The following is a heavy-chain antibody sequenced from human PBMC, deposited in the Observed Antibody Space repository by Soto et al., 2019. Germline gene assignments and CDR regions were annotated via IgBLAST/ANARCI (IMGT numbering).Heavy chain of an antibody. CDR1: GFTFSSYA. V-gene: IGHV3-30-3*01. Sequence: QVQLVESGGGVVQPGRSLRLSCAASGFTFSSYAMHWVRQAPGKGLEWVAVISYDGSNKYYADSVKGRFTISRDNSKNTLYLQMNSLRAEDTAVYYCARDRGWKYGDGPPTYNWFDPWGQGTLVTVSS. CDR3: ARDRGWKYGDGPPTYNWFDP. J-gene: IGHJ5*02. CDR2: ISYDGSNK. D-gene: IGHD1-7*01.